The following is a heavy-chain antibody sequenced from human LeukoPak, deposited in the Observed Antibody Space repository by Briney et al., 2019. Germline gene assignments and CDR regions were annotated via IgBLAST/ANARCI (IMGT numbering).Heavy chain of an antibody. D-gene: IGHD3-10*01. CDR2: IYYSGST. Sequence: SETLSLTCTVSGGSISSSSYYWGWIRQPPGKGLEWIGSIYYSGSTYYNPSLKSRVTISVDTSKKQFSLKLSSVTAADTAVYYCARLKTFYYGSGRGAFDYWGQGTLVTASS. J-gene: IGHJ4*02. V-gene: IGHV4-39*01. CDR1: GGSISSSSYY. CDR3: ARLKTFYYGSGRGAFDY.